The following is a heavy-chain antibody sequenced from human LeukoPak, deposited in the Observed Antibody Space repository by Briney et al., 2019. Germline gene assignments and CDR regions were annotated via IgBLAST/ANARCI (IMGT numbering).Heavy chain of an antibody. D-gene: IGHD2-21*02. CDR3: ARTAYCGGDCYSTYYYGMDV. CDR1: GFTFSSYS. V-gene: IGHV3-21*01. CDR2: ISSSSSYI. Sequence: GGSLRLSCAASGFTFSSYSMNWVRQAPGKGLEWVSSISSSSSYIYYADSVKGRFTISRDNAKNSLYLQMNSLRAEDTAVYYCARTAYCGGDCYSTYYYGMDVWGQGTTVTVSS. J-gene: IGHJ6*02.